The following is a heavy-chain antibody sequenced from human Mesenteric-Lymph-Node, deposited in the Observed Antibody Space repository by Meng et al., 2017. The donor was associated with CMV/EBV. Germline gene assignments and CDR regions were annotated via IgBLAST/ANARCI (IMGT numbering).Heavy chain of an antibody. J-gene: IGHJ4*02. D-gene: IGHD3-16*01. CDR3: ARGMGVMENYFDH. Sequence: SETLSLTCTVSGVSITSYYWSWIRQPPGRGLEWIGSVDYSGDTNYNPSLKSRVTILEDTSKNQFSLKLSSVTAADTAVYYCARGMGVMENYFDHWGQGIQVTVSS. CDR1: GVSITSYY. CDR2: VDYSGDT. V-gene: IGHV4-59*01.